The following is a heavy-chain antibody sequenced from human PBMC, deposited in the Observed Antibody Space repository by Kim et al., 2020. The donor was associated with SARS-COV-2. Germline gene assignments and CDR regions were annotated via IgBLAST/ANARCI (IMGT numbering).Heavy chain of an antibody. J-gene: IGHJ4*02. CDR2: ISWNSGSI. V-gene: IGHV3-9*01. D-gene: IGHD6-6*01. CDR1: GFTFDDYA. CDR3: AKDNIPYIAARRDGGGFDY. Sequence: GGSLRLSCAASGFTFDDYAMHWVRQAPGKGLEWVSGISWNSGSIGYADSVKGRFTISRDNAKNSLYLQMNSLRAEDTALYYCAKDNIPYIAARRDGGGFDYWGQGTLVTVSS.